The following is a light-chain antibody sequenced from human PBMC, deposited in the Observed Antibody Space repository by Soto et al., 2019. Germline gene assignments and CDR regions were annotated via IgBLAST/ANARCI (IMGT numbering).Light chain of an antibody. CDR3: AAWDDSLSGYVV. Sequence: QSVLTQPPSASGTPGQRVTISCSVSSSSIGSNYVYWYQQLPGTAPKLLIYRNNQRPSGVPDRFSGSKSGTSASLAISGLRSEDEADYYCAAWDDSLSGYVVFGGGTKVTVL. CDR2: RNN. CDR1: SSSIGSNY. V-gene: IGLV1-47*01. J-gene: IGLJ2*01.